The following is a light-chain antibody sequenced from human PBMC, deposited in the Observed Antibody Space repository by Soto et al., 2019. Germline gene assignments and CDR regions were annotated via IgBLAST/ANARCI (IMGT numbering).Light chain of an antibody. CDR3: MQALQTPYT. CDR2: LGS. CDR1: QSLLHSNGYNY. V-gene: IGKV2-28*01. Sequence: DIVMTQSPLSLPVTPGEPASISCRSSQSLLHSNGYNYLDWYLQKPGQSPQLLIYLGSNRSSGVPDRFSGRGSGTDFTLKISRVEAEDVGVYYCMQALQTPYTLGQVTRLEIK. J-gene: IGKJ5*01.